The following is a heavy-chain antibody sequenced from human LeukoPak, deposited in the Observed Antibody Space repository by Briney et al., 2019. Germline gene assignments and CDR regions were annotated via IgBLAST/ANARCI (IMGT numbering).Heavy chain of an antibody. CDR1: GYTFTGYY. D-gene: IGHD7-27*01. CDR2: INPNSGGT. J-gene: IGHJ6*02. Sequence: ASVKVSCKASGYTFTGYYMHWVRQAPGQGLEWMGRINPNSGGTNYAQKFQGRVTMTRDTSISTAYMELSRLRSDDTAVYYCARENLGYYYGMDVWGQGTTVTVSS. V-gene: IGHV1-2*06. CDR3: ARENLGYYYGMDV.